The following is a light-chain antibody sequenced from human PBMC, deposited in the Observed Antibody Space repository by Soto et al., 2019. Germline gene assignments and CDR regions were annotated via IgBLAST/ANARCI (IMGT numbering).Light chain of an antibody. Sequence: IVLTHSPATLSLSPWERATLSFRSSQSVSSYLAWYQQKPGQAPRLLIYDASNRATGIPARFSGSGSGTDFTLTISSLEPEDFAVYYCQQRSNWPPGLFTFGPGTKVDIK. CDR2: DAS. CDR1: QSVSSY. V-gene: IGKV3-11*01. CDR3: QQRSNWPPGLFT. J-gene: IGKJ3*01.